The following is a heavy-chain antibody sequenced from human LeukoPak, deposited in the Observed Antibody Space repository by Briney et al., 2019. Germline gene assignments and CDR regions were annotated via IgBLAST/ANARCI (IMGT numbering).Heavy chain of an antibody. J-gene: IGHJ6*03. V-gene: IGHV1-18*01. D-gene: IGHD2-2*02. CDR3: ARGDIVVVPAAIEDYYYYMDV. CDR2: ISAYNGNT. Sequence: ASVKVSCKASGYTFTSYGISWVRQAPGQGLEWMGWISAYNGNTNYAQKFQGRVTITADESTSTAYMELSSLRSEDTAVYYCARGDIVVVPAAIEDYYYYMDVWGKGTTVTVSS. CDR1: GYTFTSYG.